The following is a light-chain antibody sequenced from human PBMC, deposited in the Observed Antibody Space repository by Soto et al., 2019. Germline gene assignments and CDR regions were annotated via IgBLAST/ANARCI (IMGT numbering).Light chain of an antibody. V-gene: IGKV3-15*01. J-gene: IGKJ1*01. CDR3: QQYNSWSRT. Sequence: EIVMTQSPATLSVSPGERATLSCRASQGVNTNLAWYQQKPGQAPQLLIYGASTRTTGVPARFNGSGSGTEFTLNICSLQSEDFATYSCQQYNSWSRTFGHGTKV. CDR2: GAS. CDR1: QGVNTN.